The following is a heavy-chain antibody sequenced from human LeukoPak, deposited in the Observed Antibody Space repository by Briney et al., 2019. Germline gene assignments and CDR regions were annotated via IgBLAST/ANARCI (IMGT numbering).Heavy chain of an antibody. J-gene: IGHJ4*02. Sequence: ASVKVSCKASGYTFTSYDINWVRQATGQGLEWMGWMSPNSGNTGYAQKFQGRVTITRNTSISTAYMELSSLRSEDTAVYYCAIYCSSTSCYNRALDYWGQGTLVTVSS. D-gene: IGHD2-2*02. CDR2: MSPNSGNT. CDR1: GYTFTSYD. CDR3: AIYCSSTSCYNRALDY. V-gene: IGHV1-8*03.